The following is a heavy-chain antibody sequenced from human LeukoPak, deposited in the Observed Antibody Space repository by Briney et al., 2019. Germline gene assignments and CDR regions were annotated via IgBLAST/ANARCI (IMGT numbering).Heavy chain of an antibody. CDR1: GFTYNSYG. J-gene: IGHJ4*02. V-gene: IGHV3-30*18. D-gene: IGHD3-10*01. Sequence: PGRSLRLSCAASGFTYNSYGMHWVRQAPGKGLEWVAVISYDGSSKYYADSVKGRFTISRDNSKNTLYLQMNSLRAEDTAVYYCAKDYSKATYASGNFGDYWGQGTLVTVSS. CDR2: ISYDGSSK. CDR3: AKDYSKATYASGNFGDY.